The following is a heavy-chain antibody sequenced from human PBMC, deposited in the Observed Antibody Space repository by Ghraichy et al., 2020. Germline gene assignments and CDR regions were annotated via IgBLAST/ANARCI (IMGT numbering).Heavy chain of an antibody. CDR2: ISDSGDST. CDR1: GFTFSSYA. D-gene: IGHD2-15*01. CDR3: AKDWNVGGSGRYFSGT. V-gene: IGHV3-23*01. J-gene: IGHJ3*01. Sequence: GGSLRLSCAASGFTFSSYAMSWVRQAPGKGLEWVSAISDSGDSTYYADSVKGRFTISRDNSKNTLYLQMNSLRAEDTAIYYCAKDWNVGGSGRYFSGTWGQGTMVTVSS.